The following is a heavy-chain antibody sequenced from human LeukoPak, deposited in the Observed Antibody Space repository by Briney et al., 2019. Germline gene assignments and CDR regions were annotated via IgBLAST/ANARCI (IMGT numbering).Heavy chain of an antibody. D-gene: IGHD2-2*01. Sequence: PSESLSLTCTVSGGSISSYYWSWIRQPPGKGLEWIGYIYYSGITNYNPSLKSRVTISVDTSKNQSSLKLSSVTAADTAVYYCARGVPAATLTCYFDYWGQGTLVTVSS. CDR1: GGSISSYY. CDR2: IYYSGIT. J-gene: IGHJ4*02. CDR3: ARGVPAATLTCYFDY. V-gene: IGHV4-59*01.